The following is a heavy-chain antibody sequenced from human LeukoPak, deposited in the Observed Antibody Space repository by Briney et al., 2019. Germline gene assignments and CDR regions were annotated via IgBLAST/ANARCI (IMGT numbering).Heavy chain of an antibody. Sequence: ASVKVSCTASGYTFTDRYIHWVRQAPGKGLEWMGGFDPEDGETIYAQKFQGRVTMTRDTSTSTVYMELSSLRSEDTAIYYCARARGSGSYYGHDYYYYHYMDVWGKGTTVTVSS. V-gene: IGHV1-24*01. CDR2: FDPEDGET. CDR1: GYTFTDRY. CDR3: ARARGSGSYYGHDYYYYHYMDV. J-gene: IGHJ6*03. D-gene: IGHD3-10*01.